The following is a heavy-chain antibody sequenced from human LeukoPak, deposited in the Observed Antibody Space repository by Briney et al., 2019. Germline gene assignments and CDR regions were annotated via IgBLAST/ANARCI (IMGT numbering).Heavy chain of an antibody. J-gene: IGHJ4*02. CDR2: IYTSGST. CDR1: GGSISSYY. Sequence: PSETLSLTCTVSGGSISSYYWSWVRQPAGKGREWVGRIYTSGSTNYIASLKSRVSMSVGTSKNQFSLKLSSVTAADTAVFYCARENSGSYREFDYWGQGTLVTVSS. CDR3: ARENSGSYREFDY. V-gene: IGHV4-4*07. D-gene: IGHD1-26*01.